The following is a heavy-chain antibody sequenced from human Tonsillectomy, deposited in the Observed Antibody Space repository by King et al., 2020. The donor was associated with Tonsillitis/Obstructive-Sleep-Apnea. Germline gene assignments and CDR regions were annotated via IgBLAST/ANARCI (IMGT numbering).Heavy chain of an antibody. Sequence: QLQESGPGLVKPSETLSLTCIVSGGSVSSSDYYWGWIRQPPGKGLEWIGTIYYDGTTYYNPPLKSRVTISVAPSKNQFSLNLNSVTAADTAVYYCARHSRDSSWGDYFYYMDVWGKGTTVRLL. CDR3: ARHSRDSSWGDYFYYMDV. CDR2: IYYDGTT. J-gene: IGHJ6*03. D-gene: IGHD6-6*01. CDR1: GGSVSSSDYY. V-gene: IGHV4-39*01.